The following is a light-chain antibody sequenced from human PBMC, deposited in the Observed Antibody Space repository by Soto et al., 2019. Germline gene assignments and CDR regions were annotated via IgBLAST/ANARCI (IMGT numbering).Light chain of an antibody. V-gene: IGKV1-27*01. CDR1: QDIAIY. J-gene: IGKJ1*01. CDR3: QKYNSAPPT. CDR2: AAS. Sequence: IQLTQSPSSLSASVGDRVTITCRASQDIAIYLAWYQQKPGKVPKLLIYAASTLQSGVPSRFSGSGSGTDFTLTISSLQPEDVATYYCQKYNSAPPTFGQGTKVDIK.